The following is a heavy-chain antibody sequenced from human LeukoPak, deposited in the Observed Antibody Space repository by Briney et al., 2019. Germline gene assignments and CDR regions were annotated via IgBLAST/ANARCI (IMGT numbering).Heavy chain of an antibody. J-gene: IGHJ5*02. CDR1: GGSISSSSYY. V-gene: IGHV4-39*07. CDR2: IYYSGST. CDR3: ARGRGWFDP. Sequence: SETLSLTCTVSGGSISSSSYYWGWIRQPPGKGLEWIGSIYYSGSTYYNPSLKSRVTISVDTSKNQFSLKLSSVTAADTAVYYCARGRGWFDPWGQGTLVTVSS.